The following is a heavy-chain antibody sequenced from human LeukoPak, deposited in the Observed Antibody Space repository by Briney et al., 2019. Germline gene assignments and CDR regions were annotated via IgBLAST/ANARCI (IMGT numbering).Heavy chain of an antibody. CDR2: ILGSGAT. Sequence: GGSLRLSCAASGFTFSNYAMNWVRQAPGKGLEWVSAILGSGATYYAVPVKGRFTISRDSSKNTLYLQMNSLRVDDTAIYYCAEDRDPDSGWNFDYWGQGTLVIVSS. CDR1: GFTFSNYA. J-gene: IGHJ4*01. CDR3: AEDRDPDSGWNFDY. D-gene: IGHD6-19*01. V-gene: IGHV3-23*01.